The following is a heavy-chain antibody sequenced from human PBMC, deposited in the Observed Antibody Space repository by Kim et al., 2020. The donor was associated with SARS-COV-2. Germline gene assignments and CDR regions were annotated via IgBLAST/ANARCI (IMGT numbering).Heavy chain of an antibody. CDR3: TTVFEY. J-gene: IGHJ4*02. Sequence: NNAETNTYYANTVKGGFAISRDNSSNTVYLQMNRLGAEDTALYYCTTVFEYWGQGTLVTVSS. V-gene: IGHV3-74*01. CDR2: NNAETNT.